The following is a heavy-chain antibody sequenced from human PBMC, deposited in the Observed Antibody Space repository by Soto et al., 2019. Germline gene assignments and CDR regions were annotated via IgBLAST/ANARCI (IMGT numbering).Heavy chain of an antibody. CDR2: VYYIGNS. CDR3: AGQIYSSSGYYFDY. V-gene: IGHV4-39*01. D-gene: IGHD6-6*01. CDR1: GGSISGSPSY. J-gene: IGHJ4*02. Sequence: QLQLQESGPGLMKPSETLSLTCTVSGGSISGSPSYWGWIRQPPGKGLEWIGSVYYIGNSYYSPSLKTRVTISVDTSKNQFSLKLTSVTAADTALYYCAGQIYSSSGYYFDYWGQGTLVTVSS.